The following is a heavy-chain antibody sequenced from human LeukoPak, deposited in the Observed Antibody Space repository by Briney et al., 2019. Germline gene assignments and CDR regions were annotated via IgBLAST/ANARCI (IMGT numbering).Heavy chain of an antibody. J-gene: IGHJ4*02. CDR3: ARDGSETYYDFWSGYPPAGYYDY. CDR2: IKQDGSEK. Sequence: GGSLRLSCAASGFTFSSYWMSWVRQAPGKGLEWVANIKQDGSEKYYVDSVKGRFTISRDNAKNSLYLQMNSLSAEDTAVYYCARDGSETYYDFWSGYPPAGYYDYLGQGTLVTVSS. CDR1: GFTFSSYW. D-gene: IGHD3-3*01. V-gene: IGHV3-7*05.